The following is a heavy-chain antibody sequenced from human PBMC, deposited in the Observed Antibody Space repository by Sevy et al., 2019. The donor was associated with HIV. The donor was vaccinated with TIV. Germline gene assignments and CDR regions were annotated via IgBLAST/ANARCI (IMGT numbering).Heavy chain of an antibody. V-gene: IGHV3-48*03. CDR2: ISNGGTSM. J-gene: IGHJ4*02. CDR3: ARDLPPSATTVAHFDC. Sequence: GESLKISCVASGFTFSSYEMNWVRQAPGKGLEWVSYISNGGTSMYYSDSVKGRFTISRDNARNSLYLQMNSLRAEDTAVYYCARDLPPSATTVAHFDCWGQGTLVTVSS. CDR1: GFTFSSYE. D-gene: IGHD4-17*01.